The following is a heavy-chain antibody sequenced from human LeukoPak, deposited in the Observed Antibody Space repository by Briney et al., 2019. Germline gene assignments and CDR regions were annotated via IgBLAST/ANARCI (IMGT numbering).Heavy chain of an antibody. V-gene: IGHV4-59*01. CDR1: GGSFSSYC. J-gene: IGHJ3*01. D-gene: IGHD5-18*01. CDR3: ARVSGDTAQDAFDF. CDR2: IYYGGTT. Sequence: KSSETLSLTCTVSGGSFSSYCWTWIRQPPGKGLEWLGYIYYGGTTVYSPSLTSRVTISIDTSKNQVSLKLSSVTAADTAVYYCARVSGDTAQDAFDFWGQGTMVTVSS.